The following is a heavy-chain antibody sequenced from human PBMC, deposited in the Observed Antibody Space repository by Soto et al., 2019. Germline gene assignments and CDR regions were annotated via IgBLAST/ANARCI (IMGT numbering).Heavy chain of an antibody. CDR1: GFTINDHV. CDR3: ARAKSNYQTFDH. J-gene: IGHJ4*02. Sequence: SATLSLTCRVSGFTINDHVLSLRRPPAGKGLDWIGPIYIYSTWSTNYNPSLKSRVTMSVDTSKNQFSLRLSSVTAADTAVYYCARAKSNYQTFDHWGQGSQVTVSS. D-gene: IGHD4-4*01. V-gene: IGHV4-4*07. CDR2: IYIYSTWST.